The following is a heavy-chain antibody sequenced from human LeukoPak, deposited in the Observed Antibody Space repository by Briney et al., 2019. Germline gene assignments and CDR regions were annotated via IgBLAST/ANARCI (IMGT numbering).Heavy chain of an antibody. CDR1: GFPFIEYS. CDR2: IGIDSGNT. D-gene: IGHD1-1*01. CDR3: ARDHNYAFDN. J-gene: IGHJ4*02. Sequence: GGSLRLSCTASGFPFIEYSMNWVRQAPGKGLEWISYIGIDSGNTKYADSVRGRFTISADEAKNSLYLQMNSLRVEDTAVYYCARDHNYAFDNWGQGTLVSVAS. V-gene: IGHV3-48*01.